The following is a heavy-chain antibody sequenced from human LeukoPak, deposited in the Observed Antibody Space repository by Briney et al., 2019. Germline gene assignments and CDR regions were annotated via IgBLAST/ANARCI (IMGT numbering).Heavy chain of an antibody. CDR1: GYTFTGYY. J-gene: IGHJ4*02. V-gene: IGHV1-2*02. D-gene: IGHD5-12*01. CDR3: AGDLRGYSGPPNY. Sequence: ASVKVSCKASGYTFTGYYMHWVRQAPGQGLEWMGWINPNSGGTNYAQKFQGRVTMTRDTSISTAYMELSRLRSDDTAVYYCAGDLRGYSGPPNYWGQGTLVTVSS. CDR2: INPNSGGT.